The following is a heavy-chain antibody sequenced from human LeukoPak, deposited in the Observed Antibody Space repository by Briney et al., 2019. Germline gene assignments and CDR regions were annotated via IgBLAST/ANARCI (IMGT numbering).Heavy chain of an antibody. J-gene: IGHJ6*04. D-gene: IGHD3-10*02. V-gene: IGHV3-30*02. Sequence: GGSLRLSCGASGFTFSNYGMLWVRQAPGKGLEWVAFIRYDGNTKLYADSAKGRFTISRDNAKNSLYLQMNSLRAEDTAVYYCAELGITMIGGVWGKGTTVTISS. CDR2: IRYDGNTK. CDR3: AELGITMIGGV. CDR1: GFTFSNYG.